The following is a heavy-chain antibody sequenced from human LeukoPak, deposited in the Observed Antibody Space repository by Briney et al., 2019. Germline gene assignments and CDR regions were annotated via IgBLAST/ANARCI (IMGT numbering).Heavy chain of an antibody. CDR3: ARGDWNYREGSRTIDY. Sequence: SVKVSCKASGGTFNSFAISGVRQAPGQGLEWMGRIIPIFGTQNYAQKFQGRVTFTTDESTSTAHMELSSLRSEDTAVYYCARGDWNYREGSRTIDYWGQGTLVTVSS. V-gene: IGHV1-69*05. CDR2: IIPIFGTQ. CDR1: GGTFNSFA. J-gene: IGHJ4*02. D-gene: IGHD1-7*01.